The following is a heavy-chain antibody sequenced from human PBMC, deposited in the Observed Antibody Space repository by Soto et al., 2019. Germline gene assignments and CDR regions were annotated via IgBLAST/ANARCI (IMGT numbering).Heavy chain of an antibody. D-gene: IGHD6-19*01. J-gene: IGHJ4*02. CDR2: IDDNGKT. Sequence: PSETLSLTCAISGGSPNYYYWTWIRQPPGKGLEWIGNIDDNGKTNYNPSLKSRVTVAVDTSNNQFSLKVSSVTASDTAMYYCARSPVPIADNGIAVAGADYWGQGTLVTVSS. CDR1: GGSPNYYY. CDR3: ARSPVPIADNGIAVAGADY. V-gene: IGHV4-59*12.